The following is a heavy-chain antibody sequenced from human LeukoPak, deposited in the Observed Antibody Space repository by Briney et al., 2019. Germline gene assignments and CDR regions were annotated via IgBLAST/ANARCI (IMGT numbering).Heavy chain of an antibody. V-gene: IGHV7-4-1*02. CDR1: GYTFTSYA. CDR3: ASGPKYQPFYFDY. D-gene: IGHD2-2*01. Sequence: ASVKVSCKASGYTFTSYAMNWVRQAPGQGLEWMGWINTNTGNRTYAQGFIGRFVFSLDTSVSTTYLQISSLKAEDTAVYYCASGPKYQPFYFDYWGQGTLVTVSS. CDR2: INTNTGNR. J-gene: IGHJ4*02.